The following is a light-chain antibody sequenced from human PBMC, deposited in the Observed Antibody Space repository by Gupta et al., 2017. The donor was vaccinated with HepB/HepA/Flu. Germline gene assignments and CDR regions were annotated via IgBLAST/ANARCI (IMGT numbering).Light chain of an antibody. V-gene: IGKV3-11*01. CDR2: DTS. CDR3: QQRRSWPMT. Sequence: EIVLPQSPATLSLSPGERATLSCRASQSVDSYLIWYQQKPGQAPRLLIYDTSTRATGVSDRFSGSGSGTDFTLTISSLEPEDFAVYYCQQRRSWPMTFGQGTRLEIK. J-gene: IGKJ5*01. CDR1: QSVDSY.